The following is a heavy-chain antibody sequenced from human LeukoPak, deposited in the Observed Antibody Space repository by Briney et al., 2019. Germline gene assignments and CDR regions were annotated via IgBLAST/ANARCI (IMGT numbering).Heavy chain of an antibody. D-gene: IGHD3-10*01. CDR2: ISSNGGST. J-gene: IGHJ4*02. Sequence: AGGSLRLSCSASGFTFCRYAMHWVRQATGEGLEYVSAISSNGGSTYYADSVKGRFTISRDNSRNTLHLQMSSLRVEDTAVYYCVKDSSSGSYFDYWGQGTLVTVSS. CDR1: GFTFCRYA. CDR3: VKDSSSGSYFDY. V-gene: IGHV3-64D*06.